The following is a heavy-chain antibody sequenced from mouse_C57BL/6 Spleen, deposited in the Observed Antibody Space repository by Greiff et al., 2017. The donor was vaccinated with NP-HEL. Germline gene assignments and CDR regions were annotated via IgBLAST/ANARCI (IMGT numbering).Heavy chain of an antibody. D-gene: IGHD1-1*01. CDR3: TRDHGSPLFAY. CDR1: GFTFSSYA. Sequence: DVHLVESGEGLVKPGGSLKLSCAASGFTFSSYAMSWVRQTPEKRLEWVAYISSGGDYIYYADTVKGRFTISRDNARNTLYLQMSSLKSEDTAMYYCTRDHGSPLFAYWGQGTLVTVSA. CDR2: ISSGGDYI. J-gene: IGHJ3*01. V-gene: IGHV5-9-1*02.